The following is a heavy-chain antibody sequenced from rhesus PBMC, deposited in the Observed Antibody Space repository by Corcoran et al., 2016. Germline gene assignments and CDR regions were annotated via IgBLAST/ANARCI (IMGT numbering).Heavy chain of an antibody. CDR3: ARDGDSSWSVFDY. CDR1: GGSISDSYR. V-gene: IGHV4S10*01. J-gene: IGHJ4*01. Sequence: QVQLQESGPGVVKSSETLSLTCAVSGGSISDSYRWSWIRQPPGKGLEWIGYIYGSSTSTNYTPSLKSRVTISKGPSKNQFSLKLSSVTAADTAVFYCARDGDSSWSVFDYWGQGVLVTVSS. D-gene: IGHD6-13*01. CDR2: IYGSSTST.